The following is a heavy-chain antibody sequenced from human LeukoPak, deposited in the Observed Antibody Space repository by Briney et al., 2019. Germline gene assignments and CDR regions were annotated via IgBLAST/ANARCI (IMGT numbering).Heavy chain of an antibody. Sequence: GGSLRLSCAASGFTFSSYAMSWVRQAPGKGLEWVSAISGSGGSTYYADSVKGRFTISRDNSKNTLYLQMSSLRAEDTAVYYCAKDSGAYYYDSSGYYGTGLTFDYWGQGTLVTVSS. CDR3: AKDSGAYYYDSSGYYGTGLTFDY. D-gene: IGHD3-22*01. J-gene: IGHJ4*02. CDR1: GFTFSSYA. CDR2: ISGSGGST. V-gene: IGHV3-23*01.